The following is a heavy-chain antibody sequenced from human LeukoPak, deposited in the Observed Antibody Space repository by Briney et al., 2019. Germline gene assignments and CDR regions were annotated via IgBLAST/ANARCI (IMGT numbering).Heavy chain of an antibody. CDR1: GFTFNNAW. V-gene: IGHV3-15*01. J-gene: IGHJ4*02. D-gene: IGHD3-10*01. CDR2: IKSDGGTT. Sequence: GGSLRLSCAASGFTFNNAWMSWVRQAPGKGLEWIGRIKSDGGTTDYAAPVKGRFTISRDDSKNTLYLQMNSLKTEDTAVYYCTTDYASSGVDYWGQGTLVTVSS. CDR3: TTDYASSGVDY.